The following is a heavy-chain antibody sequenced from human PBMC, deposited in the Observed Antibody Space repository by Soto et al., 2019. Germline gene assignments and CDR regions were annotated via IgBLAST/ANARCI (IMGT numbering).Heavy chain of an antibody. D-gene: IGHD3-3*01. CDR1: GFTVSSNY. J-gene: IGHJ6*03. CDR3: ARGRKDYDFWSGYYIEGGGYYYYYYMDV. V-gene: IGHV3-66*01. CDR2: IYSGGST. Sequence: PGGSLRLSCAASGFTVSSNYMSWGRQAPGKGLEGGSVIYSGGSTYYADSVKGRFTISRDNSKNTLYLQMNSLRAEDTAVYYCARGRKDYDFWSGYYIEGGGYYYYYYMDVWGKGTTVTVSS.